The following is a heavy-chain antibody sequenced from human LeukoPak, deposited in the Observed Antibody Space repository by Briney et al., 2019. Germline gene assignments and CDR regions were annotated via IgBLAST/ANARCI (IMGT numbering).Heavy chain of an antibody. Sequence: SETLSLTCAVYGGSFSGYYWSWIRQPPGKGLEWIGEINHSGSTNYNPSLKSRVTISEDTSKNQFSLKLSSVTAADTAVYYCARGGGSSSFWFDPWGQGTLVTVSS. J-gene: IGHJ5*02. D-gene: IGHD6-6*01. V-gene: IGHV4-34*01. CDR1: GGSFSGYY. CDR3: ARGGGSSSFWFDP. CDR2: INHSGST.